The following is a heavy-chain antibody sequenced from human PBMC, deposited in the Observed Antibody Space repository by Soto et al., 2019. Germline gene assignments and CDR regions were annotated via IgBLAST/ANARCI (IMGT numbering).Heavy chain of an antibody. J-gene: IGHJ4*02. CDR3: AHRLSLNSNWNYGRFDY. CDR1: GFSLTTYGVG. D-gene: IGHD1-7*01. V-gene: IGHV2-5*02. CDR2: IYWDDDK. Sequence: QITLKESGPTLVKPTQTLTLTCTFSGFSLTTYGVGVGWARQPPGKALEWLALIYWDDDKRYSPSLKTRLTITKETSKNHVVLTMTNMDHVDTATYYCAHRLSLNSNWNYGRFDYWGQGTLVTVSS.